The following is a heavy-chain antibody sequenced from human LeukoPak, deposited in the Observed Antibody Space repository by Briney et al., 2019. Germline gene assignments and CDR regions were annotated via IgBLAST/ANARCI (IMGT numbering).Heavy chain of an antibody. CDR2: INPGGRST. J-gene: IGHJ5*02. Sequence: ASVKVSCKASGYTFTNYYIHWVRQAPGQGLEWMGIINPGGRSTSYAQKFQGRVTMTRDMSTSTVYMELSSLRSEDTAVYYCARDYDGWFDPWGQGTLVTVSS. D-gene: IGHD3-3*01. CDR3: ARDYDGWFDP. V-gene: IGHV1-46*01. CDR1: GYTFTNYY.